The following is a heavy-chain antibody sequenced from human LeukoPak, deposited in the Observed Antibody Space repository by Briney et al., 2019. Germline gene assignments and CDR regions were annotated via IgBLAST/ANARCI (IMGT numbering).Heavy chain of an antibody. J-gene: IGHJ3*02. CDR1: GGSISSSSYY. CDR2: VCYSGST. V-gene: IGHV4-39*01. CDR3: ATLRFLEWLSDSGAFDI. D-gene: IGHD3-3*01. Sequence: KPSETLSLTCTVSGGSISSSSYYWGWIRERPGKELEWIGSVCYSGSTYYNPSLKSRVAISVDTSKNQFSLKLSSVTAADTAVYYCATLRFLEWLSDSGAFDIWGQGTMVTVSS.